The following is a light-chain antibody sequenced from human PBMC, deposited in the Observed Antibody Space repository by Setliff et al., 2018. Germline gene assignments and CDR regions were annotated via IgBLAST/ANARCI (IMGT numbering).Light chain of an antibody. J-gene: IGLJ1*01. V-gene: IGLV2-14*01. CDR2: EVS. CDR3: SSYTSSGTDV. CDR1: SSDISGYNY. Sequence: QSVLTQPASVSGSPGQSITISCTGTSSDISGYNYVSWYQQHPGKAPKFMIYEVSNRPSGVSNRFSGSKSGNTASLTISGLQAEDEADYYCSSYTSSGTDVFGSGTKVTVL.